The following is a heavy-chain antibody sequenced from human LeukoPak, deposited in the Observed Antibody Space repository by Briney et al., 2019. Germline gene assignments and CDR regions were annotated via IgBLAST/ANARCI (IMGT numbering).Heavy chain of an antibody. J-gene: IGHJ4*02. CDR1: GFTFRSYE. CDR2: ISSSGSTI. Sequence: PGGSLRLSCAASGFTFRSYEMNWVRQAPGKGLEWVSYISSSGSTIYYADSVKGRFTISRDNAKNSLYLQMNSLRAEDTAVYYCARAEQLWLLGGWGQGTLVTVSS. CDR3: ARAEQLWLLGG. D-gene: IGHD5-18*01. V-gene: IGHV3-48*03.